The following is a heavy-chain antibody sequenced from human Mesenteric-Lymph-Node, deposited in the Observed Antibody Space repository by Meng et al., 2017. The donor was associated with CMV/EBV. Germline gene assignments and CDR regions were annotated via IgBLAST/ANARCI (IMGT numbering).Heavy chain of an antibody. CDR3: AALTGGTYLDFYYGMDV. CDR2: MNPNSGST. Sequence: ASVKVSCKASGYALTSYDINWVRQAPGQGLEWMGWMNPNSGSTGYAQKFRGRLTMTRDTSINTGYMELTRLTYDDTATYFCAALTGGTYLDFYYGMDVWGQGTTVTVSS. V-gene: IGHV1-8*02. D-gene: IGHD1-26*01. J-gene: IGHJ6*02. CDR1: GYALTSYD.